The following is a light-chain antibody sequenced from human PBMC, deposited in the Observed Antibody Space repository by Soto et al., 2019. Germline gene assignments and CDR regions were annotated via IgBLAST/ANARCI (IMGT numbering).Light chain of an antibody. J-gene: IGKJ5*01. CDR3: QQSSNWPRRMT. Sequence: EIILTQSPDTLSLSPGERATLSCRASQTVSSNYLAWCQQRPGQAPRLLIYGASTRAAGIPDRFSGSGSGTDFTLTITRLEPEDFAVYYCQQSSNWPRRMTVGQGTRLEIK. V-gene: IGKV3D-20*02. CDR1: QTVSSNY. CDR2: GAS.